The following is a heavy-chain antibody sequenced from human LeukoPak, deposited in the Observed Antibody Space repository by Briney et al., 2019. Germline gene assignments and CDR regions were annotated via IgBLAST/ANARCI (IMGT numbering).Heavy chain of an antibody. Sequence: GSLRLSCAASGFTFSSYSMTWVRQAPGKGLEWVSSISSRSTYIYYADSVRGRITVSRDNAKKSLYLQMNSLRAEDTAIYYCARNDQLPETFDIWGQGTLVAVSS. CDR3: ARNDQLPETFDI. D-gene: IGHD2-2*01. CDR1: GFTFSSYS. V-gene: IGHV3-21*01. CDR2: ISSRSTYI. J-gene: IGHJ3*02.